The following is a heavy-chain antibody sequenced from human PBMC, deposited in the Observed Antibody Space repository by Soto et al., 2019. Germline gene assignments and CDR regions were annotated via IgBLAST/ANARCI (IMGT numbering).Heavy chain of an antibody. CDR3: AASYQLALEASWFDF. CDR1: GGAMSSGGYS. D-gene: IGHD2-2*01. V-gene: IGHV4-30-2*01. CDR2: IFHSGNT. J-gene: IGHJ5*01. Sequence: SETLSLTCAVSGGAMSSGGYSWNWIRQPPGKGLEWLGHIFHSGNTNYNPSLKSRVTISVDKSKNQFSLRLSSVTAADTAVYYCAASYQLALEASWFDFCGQGTLVTVSS.